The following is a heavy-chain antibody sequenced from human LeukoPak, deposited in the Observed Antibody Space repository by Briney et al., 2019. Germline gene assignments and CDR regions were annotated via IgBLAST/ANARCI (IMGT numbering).Heavy chain of an antibody. D-gene: IGHD6-13*01. CDR2: ISSSGSTI. Sequence: GGSLRLSCAASGFTLSDYYMSWIPQAPGKGLEWVSYISSSGSTIYYADSVKGRFTISRDNAKNSLYLQMNSLRAEDTAVYYCARDGAAAGTDNWFDPWGQGTLVTVSS. CDR3: ARDGAAAGTDNWFDP. CDR1: GFTLSDYY. J-gene: IGHJ5*02. V-gene: IGHV3-11*01.